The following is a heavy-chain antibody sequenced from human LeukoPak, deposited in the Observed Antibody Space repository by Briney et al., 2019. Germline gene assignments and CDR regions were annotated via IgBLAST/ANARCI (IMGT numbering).Heavy chain of an antibody. CDR3: ASTAMVRNYYYYYMDV. CDR2: INTNTGNP. J-gene: IGHJ6*03. V-gene: IGHV7-4-1*02. CDR1: GYTFTSYA. Sequence: ASVKVSCKASGYTFTSYAMNWVRQAPGQGLEWMGWINTNTGNPTYAQGFTGRFVFSLDTSVSTAYLQISSLKAEDTAVYYCASTAMVRNYYYYYMDVWGKGITVTVSS. D-gene: IGHD5-18*01.